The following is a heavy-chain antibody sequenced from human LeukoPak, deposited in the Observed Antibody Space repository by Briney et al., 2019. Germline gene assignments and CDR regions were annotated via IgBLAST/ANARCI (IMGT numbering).Heavy chain of an antibody. CDR2: IIPMSDTA. J-gene: IGHJ4*02. CDR3: ATHSRDGYNYFPNFDY. CDR1: GGTFNSYA. D-gene: IGHD5-24*01. Sequence: SVKVSCKASGGTFNSYAISWVRQAPGQGLEWMGGIIPMSDTANYPQKFRGRLTITADIPTSTVYMELSSLRSEDTAVYYCATHSRDGYNYFPNFDYWGQGTLVTVSS. V-gene: IGHV1-69*06.